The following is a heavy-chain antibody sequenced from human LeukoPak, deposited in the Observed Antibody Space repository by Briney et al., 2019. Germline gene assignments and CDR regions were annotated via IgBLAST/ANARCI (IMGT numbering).Heavy chain of an antibody. CDR3: ARAYNWNSGGFDY. J-gene: IGHJ4*02. D-gene: IGHD1-1*01. CDR2: IYHSGST. CDR1: GYSISSGYY. Sequence: SETLSLTCAVSGYSISSGYYWGWIRQPPGKGLEWIGSIYHSGSTYYNPSLKSRVTISVDTSKNQFSLKLNTVTAADTAVYYCARAYNWNSGGFDYWGQGTLVTVSS. V-gene: IGHV4-38-2*01.